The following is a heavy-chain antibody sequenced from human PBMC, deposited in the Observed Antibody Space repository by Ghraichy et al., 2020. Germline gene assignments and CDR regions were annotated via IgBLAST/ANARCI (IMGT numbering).Heavy chain of an antibody. CDR3: TTDTISPSKYCSSTSFYWDWFDP. D-gene: IGHD2-2*01. J-gene: IGHJ5*02. CDR2: IKSKTDGGTT. CDR1: GFTFSNAW. V-gene: IGHV3-15*07. Sequence: GGSLRLSCAAPGFTFSNAWMNWVRQAPGKGLEWVGRIKSKTDGGTTDYAEPVKGRFTISRDDSKNTLYRQMNSLKTGDRAVYYCTTDTISPSKYCSSTSFYWDWFDPWGSGTLVTVSS.